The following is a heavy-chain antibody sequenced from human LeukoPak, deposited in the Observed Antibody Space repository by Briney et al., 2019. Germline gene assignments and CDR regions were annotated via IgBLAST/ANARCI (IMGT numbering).Heavy chain of an antibody. CDR2: INPNSGGT. CDR3: ARDNAYCGGDCLPYYYYMDV. V-gene: IGHV1-2*02. J-gene: IGHJ6*03. D-gene: IGHD2-21*02. Sequence: ASVKVSCKASGYSFSGYYMHWVRQGPGQGLEWMGWINPNSGGTNYAQKFQGRVTMTRDTSISTVYMDLSRLRSDDTAVYYCARDNAYCGGDCLPYYYYMDVWGKGTTVTISS. CDR1: GYSFSGYY.